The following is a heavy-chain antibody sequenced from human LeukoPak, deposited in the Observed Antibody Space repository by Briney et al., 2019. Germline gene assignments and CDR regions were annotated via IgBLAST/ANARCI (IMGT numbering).Heavy chain of an antibody. CDR1: GYNCTNYW. D-gene: IGHD5-18*01. CDR2: FSPGDSDT. J-gene: IGHJ4*02. CDR3: ARRGDSYGRFDY. Sequence: GESLKISCKASGYNCTNYWIGWVRQMPGKGLEWIGIFSPGDSDTRYSPSFQGQVTISADKSICTAYLQWSSLKASDTAMYYCARRGDSYGRFDYWGQGILVTVSS. V-gene: IGHV5-51*01.